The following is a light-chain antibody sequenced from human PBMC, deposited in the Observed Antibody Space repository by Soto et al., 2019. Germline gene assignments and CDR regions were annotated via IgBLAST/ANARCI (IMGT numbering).Light chain of an antibody. CDR2: WAS. V-gene: IGKV4-1*01. J-gene: IGKJ5*01. Sequence: DIVMTQSPDSLAVSLGERATINCKSSQSVFYSSNNKNYLAWYQQKPGQPPKLLIYWASTRESGVPDRFRGSGSGTEFTLTIRSLQSEDFAVYYCQQYNNWPFSFGQGTRLEIK. CDR1: QSVFYSSNNKNY. CDR3: QQYNNWPFS.